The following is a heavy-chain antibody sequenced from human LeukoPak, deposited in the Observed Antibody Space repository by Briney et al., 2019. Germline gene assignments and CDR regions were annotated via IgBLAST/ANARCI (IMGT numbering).Heavy chain of an antibody. CDR1: GYTFTSYG. Sequence: GASVKVSCKASGYTFTSYGISWVRQAPGQGLEWMGWISAYNGNTNYAQKLQGRVTMTTDTSTSTAYMELRSLRSDDTAVYYCARAPINGITMIVARNNWFDPWGQGTLVTVSS. V-gene: IGHV1-18*01. D-gene: IGHD3-22*01. CDR3: ARAPINGITMIVARNNWFDP. CDR2: ISAYNGNT. J-gene: IGHJ5*02.